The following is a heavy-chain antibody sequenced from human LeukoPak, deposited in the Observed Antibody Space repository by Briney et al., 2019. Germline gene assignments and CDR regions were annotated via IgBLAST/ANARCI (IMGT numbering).Heavy chain of an antibody. Sequence: SETLSLTCTVSGGSISSYYWSWIRQPPGKGLEWIGYIYYSGSTHYNPSLKSRVTISVDTSKNQFSLKLSSVTAADTAVYYCAKRYCSSTTCYDDRGAFDYWGQGTLVTVSS. CDR2: IYYSGST. CDR1: GGSISSYY. V-gene: IGHV4-59*12. D-gene: IGHD2-2*01. CDR3: AKRYCSSTTCYDDRGAFDY. J-gene: IGHJ4*02.